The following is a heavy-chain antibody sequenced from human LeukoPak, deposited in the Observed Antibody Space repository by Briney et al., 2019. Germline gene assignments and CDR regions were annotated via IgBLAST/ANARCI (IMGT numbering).Heavy chain of an antibody. V-gene: IGHV3-23*01. Sequence: AGGSLRLSCAASRFTFSSYAMNWVRQAPGKGLEWVSAITSGGRTYYADSVKGRFTISRDNSKNTLYLQMNSLRAEDTAVYYCAKRINFDYWGQGTLVTVSS. CDR1: RFTFSSYA. CDR3: AKRINFDY. CDR2: ITSGGRT. J-gene: IGHJ4*02. D-gene: IGHD2-15*01.